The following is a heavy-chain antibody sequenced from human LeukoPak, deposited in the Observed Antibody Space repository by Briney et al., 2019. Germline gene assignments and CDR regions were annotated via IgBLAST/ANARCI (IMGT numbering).Heavy chain of an antibody. Sequence: SQTLSLTCAISGDSVSSNSASWHWIRQSPSRGLQWLGRTYYTSKWFNDYAVSLKSRITINPDTSKNQFSLQLNSVTPEDTAVYFCARDNDYRGYYFDYWGQGTLVTVSS. J-gene: IGHJ4*02. V-gene: IGHV6-1*01. CDR1: GDSVSSNSAS. CDR3: ARDNDYRGYYFDY. CDR2: TYYTSKWFN. D-gene: IGHD4-23*01.